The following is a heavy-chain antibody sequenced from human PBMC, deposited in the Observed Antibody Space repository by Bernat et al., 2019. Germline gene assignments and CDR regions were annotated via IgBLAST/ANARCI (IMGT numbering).Heavy chain of an antibody. CDR1: GFTFSSYS. CDR2: ISSSSSYI. D-gene: IGHD6-19*01. CDR3: ARDVAGSYYYYYGMDV. J-gene: IGHJ6*02. Sequence: EVQLVESGGGLVKPGGSLRLSCAASGFTFSSYSMNWVRQAPGKGLEWVSSISSSSSYIYYEESVKGRFTIAGDNAKNSLYLQVNRLRAEDTAVYYCARDVAGSYYYYYGMDVWGQGTTVTVSS. V-gene: IGHV3-21*01.